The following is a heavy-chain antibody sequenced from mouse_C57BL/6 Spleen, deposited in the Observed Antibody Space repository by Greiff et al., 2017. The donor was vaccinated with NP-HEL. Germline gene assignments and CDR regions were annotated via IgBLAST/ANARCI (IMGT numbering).Heavy chain of an antibody. CDR3: ARYDPWFAY. CDR2: INPGSGGT. Sequence: QVQLQQSGAELVRPGTSVKVSCKASGYAFTNYLIEWVKQRPGQGLEWIGVINPGSGGTNYNEKFKGKATLTADKSSSTAYMQLSSLTSEDSAVYFCARYDPWFAYWGQGTLVTVSA. V-gene: IGHV1-54*01. D-gene: IGHD2-3*01. J-gene: IGHJ3*01. CDR1: GYAFTNYL.